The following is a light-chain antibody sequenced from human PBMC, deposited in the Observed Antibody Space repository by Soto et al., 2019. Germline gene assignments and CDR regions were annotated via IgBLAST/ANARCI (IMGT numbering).Light chain of an antibody. CDR3: QQYNNWPPIT. V-gene: IGKV3-15*01. CDR2: GAS. CDR1: QSVSGN. J-gene: IGKJ2*01. Sequence: EIVMPQSPATLSVSPGERATLSCRASQSVSGNLAWYQQKPGQAPRLLIYGASTRATGIPARFSGSRSGTEFTLTISSLQSEDFAVSYCQQYNNWPPITFGQGTKLEIK.